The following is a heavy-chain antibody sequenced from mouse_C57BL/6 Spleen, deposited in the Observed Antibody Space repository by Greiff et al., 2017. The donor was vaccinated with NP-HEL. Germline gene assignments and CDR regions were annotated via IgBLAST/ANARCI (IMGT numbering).Heavy chain of an antibody. CDR2: IDPETGGT. D-gene: IGHD1-1*01. V-gene: IGHV1-15*01. Sequence: VQLQQSGAELVRPRASVTLSCKASGYTFTDYEMHWVKQTPVHGLEWIGAIDPETGGTAYNQKFKGKAILTADKSSSTAYMELRSLTSEDSAVYYCTRRGGLDYYGSSYGYWGQGTTLTVSS. CDR3: TRRGGLDYYGSSYGY. J-gene: IGHJ2*01. CDR1: GYTFTDYE.